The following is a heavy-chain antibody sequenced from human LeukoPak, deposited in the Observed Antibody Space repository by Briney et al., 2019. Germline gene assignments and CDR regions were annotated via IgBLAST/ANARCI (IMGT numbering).Heavy chain of an antibody. J-gene: IGHJ4*02. CDR1: GFTFSSYS. CDR2: ISSSSYI. D-gene: IGHD5-18*01. V-gene: IGHV3-21*01. Sequence: GGSLRLSCAASGFTFSSYSMNWVRQAPGKGLEWVSSISSSSYIYYADSVKGRFTISRDNAKNSLYLQMNSLRAEDTAVYYCASPGYSYGYGSYYFDYWGQGTLVTVSS. CDR3: ASPGYSYGYGSYYFDY.